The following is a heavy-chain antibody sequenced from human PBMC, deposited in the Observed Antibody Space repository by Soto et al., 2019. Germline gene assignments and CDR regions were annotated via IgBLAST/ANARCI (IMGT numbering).Heavy chain of an antibody. Sequence: GGSLRLSCACSGFTCSSYAIIWVRQAPVKGLEWVSAISGSGGSTYYADSVKGWFTISRDNSKNTLYLQMNSLRAEDTAVYYCAKDSGYYDSSGYCHLDYWGQGTLVTVSS. J-gene: IGHJ4*02. CDR1: GFTCSSYA. V-gene: IGHV3-23*01. CDR2: ISGSGGST. CDR3: AKDSGYYDSSGYCHLDY. D-gene: IGHD3-22*01.